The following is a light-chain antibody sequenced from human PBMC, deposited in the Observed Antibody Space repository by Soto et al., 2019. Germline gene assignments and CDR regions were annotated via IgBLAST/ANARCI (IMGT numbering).Light chain of an antibody. CDR2: GAS. CDR1: QSVSNHY. V-gene: IGKV3-20*01. Sequence: EIVLKKYTGTVPLSSGERATLSCRAIQSVSNHYLAWYQQKPGQAPRLLIYGASNRATGIPDRFSGSGSGTDFTLTISRLEPEDFAVYYCQQYGSSLSITFGQGTRLEIK. CDR3: QQYGSSLSIT. J-gene: IGKJ5*01.